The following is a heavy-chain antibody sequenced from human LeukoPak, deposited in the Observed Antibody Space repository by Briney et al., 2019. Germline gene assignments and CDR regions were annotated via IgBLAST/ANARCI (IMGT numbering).Heavy chain of an antibody. J-gene: IGHJ2*01. CDR3: ARDRTSTVWYFDL. Sequence: GGSLRLSCAASGFTLSSYWMSWVRQAPGKGLEWVANIKQDGSEKYYVDSVKGRFTISRDNAKNSLYLQMNSLRAEDTAVYYCARDRTSTVWYFDLWGRGTQVTVSS. V-gene: IGHV3-7*03. D-gene: IGHD4-17*01. CDR1: GFTLSSYW. CDR2: IKQDGSEK.